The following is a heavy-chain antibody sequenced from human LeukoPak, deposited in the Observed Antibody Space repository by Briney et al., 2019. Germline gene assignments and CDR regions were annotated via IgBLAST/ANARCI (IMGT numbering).Heavy chain of an antibody. V-gene: IGHV4-4*07. CDR3: ARERIADNAFDI. CDR1: GGSISNYY. D-gene: IGHD6-13*01. J-gene: IGHJ3*02. Sequence: PSETLSLTCTVSGGSISNYYWSWIRQPAGKGLEWIGRIYTSGSTNYNPSLKSRVTISVDTSKNQFSLKLSSVTAADAAVYYCARERIADNAFDIWGQGTMVTVSS. CDR2: IYTSGST.